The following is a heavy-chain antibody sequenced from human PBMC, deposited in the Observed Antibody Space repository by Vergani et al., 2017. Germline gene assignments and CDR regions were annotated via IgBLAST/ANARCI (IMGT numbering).Heavy chain of an antibody. CDR2: IHTSGST. CDR1: GGSINSHNYY. CDR3: ARGSCLGGSCDKPLFDY. J-gene: IGHJ4*02. V-gene: IGHV4-61*02. Sequence: QVQLQESGPGLVKPSQTLSLTCTVSGGSINSHNYYWSWIRPPAGKGLEWIGRIHTSGSTNYNPSLKSRVTMSEDTSKNHFSLNLTSVTAADTAVYFCARGSCLGGSCDKPLFDYWVQGFLVTVSS. D-gene: IGHD2-15*01.